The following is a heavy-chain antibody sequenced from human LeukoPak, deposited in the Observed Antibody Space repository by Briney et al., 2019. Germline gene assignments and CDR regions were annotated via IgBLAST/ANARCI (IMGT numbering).Heavy chain of an antibody. CDR3: ARVSYYDSGGFIDAFDI. CDR2: IKQDGSEK. CDR1: GFTFSSYW. J-gene: IGHJ3*02. Sequence: GGSLRLSCAASGFTFSSYWMSWVRQAPGKGLEWVANIKQDGSEKYYVDSVKGRFTISRDNAKNSLYLQMNSLRAEDTAVYYCARVSYYDSGGFIDAFDIWGQGTMVTVSS. V-gene: IGHV3-7*01. D-gene: IGHD3-22*01.